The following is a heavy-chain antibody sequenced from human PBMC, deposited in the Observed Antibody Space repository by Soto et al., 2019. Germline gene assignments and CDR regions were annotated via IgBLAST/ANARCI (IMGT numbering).Heavy chain of an antibody. CDR3: ARSPGSGSYYRYYFDY. V-gene: IGHV3-30-3*01. CDR2: ISYDGSNK. CDR1: GFTFSSYA. Sequence: GGSLRLSCAASGFTFSSYAMHWVRQAPGKGLEWVAVISYDGSNKYYADSVKGRFTISRDNSKNTLYLQMNSLRAEDTAVYYCARSPGSGSYYRYYFDYWGQGTLVTVSS. D-gene: IGHD3-10*01. J-gene: IGHJ4*02.